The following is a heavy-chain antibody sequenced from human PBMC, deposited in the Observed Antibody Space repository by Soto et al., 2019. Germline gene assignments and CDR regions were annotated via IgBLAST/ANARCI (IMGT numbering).Heavy chain of an antibody. D-gene: IGHD2-2*01. CDR2: ISDGVYTI. V-gene: IGHV3-48*03. J-gene: IGHJ1*01. Sequence: PGGSLRLSCAASGFSFSSYEMIWVRQAPGKGLEWVSYISDGVYTIHYADSVKGRFTISRDNAKNSLYLRMNSLRAKDTAVYFCASKVPPHIEYFQHWGQGTLVTVSS. CDR3: ASKVPPHIEYFQH. CDR1: GFSFSSYE.